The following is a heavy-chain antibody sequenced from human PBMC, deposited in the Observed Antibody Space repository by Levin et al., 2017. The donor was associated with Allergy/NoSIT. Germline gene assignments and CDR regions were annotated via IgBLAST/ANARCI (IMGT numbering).Heavy chain of an antibody. Sequence: SLLLSFPSSFFPFLPPSLDWVRQAPGKGLEWVGRIRKNTNSYSTEYAASVKGRFPLTRDDSKNSGYLQMNSLQTEDTAVYYCARGGSYWYFDLWGRGTLVTVSS. D-gene: IGHD1-26*01. CDR1: FFPFLPPS. CDR2: IRKNTNSYST. CDR3: ARGGSYWYFDL. V-gene: IGHV3-72*01. J-gene: IGHJ2*01.